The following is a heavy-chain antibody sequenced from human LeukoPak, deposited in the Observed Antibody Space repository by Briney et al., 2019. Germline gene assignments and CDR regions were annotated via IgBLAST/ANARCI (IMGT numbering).Heavy chain of an antibody. Sequence: PGRSLRLSCAASGFTFDDYAMHWGRQAPGMGLEWVSGISWNSGSIGYADSVKGRFTISRDNAKNSLYLQMNSLRAEDMALYYCAKADYYDSSGSIFDIWGQGTMLTVSS. CDR1: GFTFDDYA. V-gene: IGHV3-9*03. CDR2: ISWNSGSI. CDR3: AKADYYDSSGSIFDI. J-gene: IGHJ3*02. D-gene: IGHD3-22*01.